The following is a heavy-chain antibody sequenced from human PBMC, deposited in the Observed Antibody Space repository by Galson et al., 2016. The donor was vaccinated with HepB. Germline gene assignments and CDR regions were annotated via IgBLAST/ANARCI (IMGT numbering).Heavy chain of an antibody. CDR2: MYHSGSA. V-gene: IGHV4-4*02. CDR1: GGSINTSNW. D-gene: IGHD3-16*01. J-gene: IGHJ3*02. CDR3: ARHPYVWGRRNWVGFDI. Sequence: SETLSLTCAVSGGSINTSNWWSWLRQSPEKGLEWIGEMYHSGSANYNGALESRVTISVDKSKNEVSLKLRSVTAADTAVYYCARHPYVWGRRNWVGFDIWGQGTVVTVSS.